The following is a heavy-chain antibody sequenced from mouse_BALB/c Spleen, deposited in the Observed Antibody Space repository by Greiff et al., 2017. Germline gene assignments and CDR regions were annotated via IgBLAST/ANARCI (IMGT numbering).Heavy chain of an antibody. Sequence: DVMLVESGGGLVKPGGSLTLSCAASGFTFSSYAMSWVRQTPAKRLEWVASISSGGSTYYPDSVKGRFTISRDNARNILYLQMSSLRSEDTAMYYCARGGDYYGSSHWYFDVWGAGTTVTVAS. CDR1: GFTFSSYA. CDR2: ISSGGST. J-gene: IGHJ1*01. D-gene: IGHD1-1*01. V-gene: IGHV5-6-5*01. CDR3: ARGGDYYGSSHWYFDV.